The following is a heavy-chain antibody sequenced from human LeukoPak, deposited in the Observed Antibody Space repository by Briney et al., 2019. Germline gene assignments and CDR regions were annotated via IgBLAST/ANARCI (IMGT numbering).Heavy chain of an antibody. D-gene: IGHD3-10*01. J-gene: IGHJ6*03. V-gene: IGHV4-4*07. Sequence: SETLSLTCTVSGGSISSYYWSWIRQPAGKGLEWIGRIYTSGSTNYNPSLKSRVTMSVDTSKHQFSLKLSSVTAADTAVYYCARDLRALYYYGSGSYPNYYYYMDVWGKGTTVTISS. CDR2: IYTSGST. CDR3: ARDLRALYYYGSGSYPNYYYYMDV. CDR1: GGSISSYY.